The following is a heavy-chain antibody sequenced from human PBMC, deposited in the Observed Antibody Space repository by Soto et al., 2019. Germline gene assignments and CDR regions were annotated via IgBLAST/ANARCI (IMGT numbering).Heavy chain of an antibody. CDR2: IYYSGST. CDR3: ARVLSYIRLDP. V-gene: IGHV4-59*01. J-gene: IGHJ5*02. CDR1: GGSIATYY. D-gene: IGHD3-10*01. Sequence: QVQLQESGPGLVKPSETLSLTCTVSGGSIATYYWSWIRQPPGKGLEWIGYIYYSGSTNYNPSLKSPDTISLDTSKNQFSRRLSSVTAADTAVYYCARVLSYIRLDPWGQGTLVTVSS.